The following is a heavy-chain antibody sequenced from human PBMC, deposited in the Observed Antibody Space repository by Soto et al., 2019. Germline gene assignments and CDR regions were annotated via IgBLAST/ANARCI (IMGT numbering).Heavy chain of an antibody. CDR3: ARERRMSSSSLWFDP. CDR1: RFTFSSYA. Sequence: GGSLRLSCAASRFTFSSYAMCWVRQAPGKGLEWVSSISSSSSYIYYADSVKGRFTISRDNAKNSLYLQMNSLRAEDTAVYYCARERRMSSSSLWFDPWGQGTLVTVSS. V-gene: IGHV3-21*01. J-gene: IGHJ5*02. CDR2: ISSSSSYI. D-gene: IGHD6-6*01.